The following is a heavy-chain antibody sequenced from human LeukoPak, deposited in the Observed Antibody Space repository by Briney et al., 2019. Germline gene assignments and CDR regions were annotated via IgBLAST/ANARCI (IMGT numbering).Heavy chain of an antibody. V-gene: IGHV1-18*01. D-gene: IGHD3-22*01. J-gene: IGHJ3*02. Sequence: ASVKVSCKPSGYTFVNYAIAWVRQAPGQGLEWMGWITAYSGNTNYAQKLQERVPMTTDTSTSTAYMELRTLRSDDTAVYFCARVNFDIMSGYYVPHVFDIWGQGTMVTVSS. CDR1: GYTFVNYA. CDR2: ITAYSGNT. CDR3: ARVNFDIMSGYYVPHVFDI.